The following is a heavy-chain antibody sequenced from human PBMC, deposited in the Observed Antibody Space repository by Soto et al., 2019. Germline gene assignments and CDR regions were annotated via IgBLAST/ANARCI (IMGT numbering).Heavy chain of an antibody. CDR2: INPNSGGT. D-gene: IGHD2-2*02. J-gene: IGHJ4*02. V-gene: IGHV1-2*02. Sequence: GASVKVSCKASGYTFTSYYMHLVRHSPGQGLEWMGWINPNSGGTNYAQKFQGRVTMTRDTSISTAYMELSRLRSDDTAVYYCARGFPRAIYQQPNYFDYWGKGTLLTASS. CDR3: ARGFPRAIYQQPNYFDY. CDR1: GYTFTSYY.